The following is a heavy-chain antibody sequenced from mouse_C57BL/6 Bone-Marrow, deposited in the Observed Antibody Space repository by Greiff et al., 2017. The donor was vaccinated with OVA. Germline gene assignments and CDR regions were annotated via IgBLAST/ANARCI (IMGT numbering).Heavy chain of an antibody. Sequence: QVQLKQPGAELVMPGASVKLSCKASGYTFTSYWMHWVKQRPGQGLEWIGEIDPSDSYTNYNQKFKGKSTLTVDKSSSTAYMQLSSLTSEDSAVYYCARGPYYGSSYWYFDVWGTGTTVTVSS. CDR3: ARGPYYGSSYWYFDV. D-gene: IGHD1-1*01. J-gene: IGHJ1*03. CDR2: IDPSDSYT. CDR1: GYTFTSYW. V-gene: IGHV1-69*01.